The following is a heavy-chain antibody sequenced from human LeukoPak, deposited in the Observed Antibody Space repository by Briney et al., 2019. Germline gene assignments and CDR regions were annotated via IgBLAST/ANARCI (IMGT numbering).Heavy chain of an antibody. D-gene: IGHD1-26*01. J-gene: IGHJ2*01. Sequence: GGSLRLSCAASGIIFSNYAMHWVRQGPRKGLECISTMSSDGGSTYYANSVKGRFTISRDNSKNTLYLQMGSLRAEDMAVYYCARGRQGAKTRYFDLWGRGTRVTVSS. CDR3: ARGRQGAKTRYFDL. CDR1: GIIFSNYA. CDR2: MSSDGGST. V-gene: IGHV3-64*01.